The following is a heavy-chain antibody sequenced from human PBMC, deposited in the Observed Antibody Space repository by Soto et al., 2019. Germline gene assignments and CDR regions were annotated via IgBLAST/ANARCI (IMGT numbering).Heavy chain of an antibody. V-gene: IGHV1-18*04. J-gene: IGHJ6*02. CDR3: ARDRPMGGTLWLGDVNYYYYYGMDV. CDR2: IIPHNGST. D-gene: IGHD3-10*01. CDR1: RYTFTTYG. Sequence: GASVKVSCKASRYTFTTYGISCVRQAPEQGLEWMGFIIPHNGSTSYAQKFQGRVTMTRDTPTSTVYMELSSLRSEDTAVYYCARDRPMGGTLWLGDVNYYYYYGMDVWGQGTTVTVSS.